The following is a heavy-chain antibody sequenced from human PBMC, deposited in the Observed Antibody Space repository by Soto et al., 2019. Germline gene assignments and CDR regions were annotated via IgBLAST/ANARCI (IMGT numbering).Heavy chain of an antibody. CDR2: IYDTGISGYTPST. J-gene: IGHJ6*02. Sequence: SETLSLRCTVACGSITSSDGSLIRQHPGKGREWIAYIYDTGISGYTPSTSYNPSLKSRVTMSVDTSKSQFSLKLPSVTAADTAVYYCARGEDAFFYYGLDVWGQGIKVTAP. CDR1: CGSITSSD. V-gene: IGHV4-59*01. CDR3: ARGEDAFFYYGLDV.